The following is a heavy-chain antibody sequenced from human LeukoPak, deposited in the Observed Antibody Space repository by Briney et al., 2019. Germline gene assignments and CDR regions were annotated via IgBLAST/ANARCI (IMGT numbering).Heavy chain of an antibody. V-gene: IGHV3-21*01. Sequence: GGSLRLSCTASGFTFSSYHMNWVRQAPGKGLEWVSSISTSSLYIYYSDSMKGPFTISRDNAKNSLYLQMNSLRAEDTAVYYCTRATRGGYDGYFDYWGQGTLVTVSS. J-gene: IGHJ4*02. D-gene: IGHD5-12*01. CDR1: GFTFSSYH. CDR3: TRATRGGYDGYFDY. CDR2: ISTSSLYI.